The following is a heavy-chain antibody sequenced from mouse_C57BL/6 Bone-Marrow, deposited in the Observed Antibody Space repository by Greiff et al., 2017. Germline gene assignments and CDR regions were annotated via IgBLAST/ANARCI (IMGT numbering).Heavy chain of an antibody. CDR3: TRIYYGTPMDY. CDR2: ISNGGGST. Sequence: EVKLVESGGGLVQPGGSLKLSCAASGFTFSDYYMYWVRQTPEKRLEWVAYISNGGGSTYSPDTVKGRFTISIDNAKNTLYLQMSRLKSEDTAMYYCTRIYYGTPMDYWGQGTSVTVSS. CDR1: GFTFSDYY. V-gene: IGHV5-12*01. D-gene: IGHD2-1*01. J-gene: IGHJ4*01.